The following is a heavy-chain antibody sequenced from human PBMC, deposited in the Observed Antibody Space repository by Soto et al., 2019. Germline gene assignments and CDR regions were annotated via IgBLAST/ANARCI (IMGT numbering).Heavy chain of an antibody. D-gene: IGHD5-18*01. Sequence: GGSLRLSCAASGFTFSSYWMHWVRQAPGKGLVWVSRINSYGSSRGYADSVKGRFTISSDSAKNTVYLQMNSLRAEDTAVYYCASLDTGHYYFDYWGQGTLVTVSS. V-gene: IGHV3-74*01. CDR1: GFTFSSYW. J-gene: IGHJ4*02. CDR3: ASLDTGHYYFDY. CDR2: INSYGSSR.